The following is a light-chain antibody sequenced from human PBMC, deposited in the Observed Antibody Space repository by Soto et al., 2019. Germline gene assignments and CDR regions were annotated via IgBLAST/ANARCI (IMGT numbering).Light chain of an antibody. J-gene: IGKJ2*01. CDR1: QSISSW. CDR3: QQYNSYALYT. CDR2: DAS. Sequence: DIQMTQSPSTLSASVGDRVTITCRASQSISSWLAWYQQKPGKVPKVLIYDASTLESGVPSRFSGSGSGTEFTLTISSLQPDDFATYYCQQYNSYALYTFGQGTKLEIK. V-gene: IGKV1-5*01.